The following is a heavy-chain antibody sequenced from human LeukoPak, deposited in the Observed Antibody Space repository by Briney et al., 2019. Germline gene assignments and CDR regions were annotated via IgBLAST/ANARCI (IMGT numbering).Heavy chain of an antibody. CDR1: GYTFTSHG. CDR2: IIPILGIA. Sequence: SVKVSCKASGYTFTSHGISWVRQAPGQGLEWMGRIIPILGIANYAQKFQGRVTITADKSTSTAYMELSSLRSEDTAVYYCARGDYGSGSYYNGAAYWGQGTLVTVSS. D-gene: IGHD3-10*01. J-gene: IGHJ4*02. CDR3: ARGDYGSGSYYNGAAY. V-gene: IGHV1-69*04.